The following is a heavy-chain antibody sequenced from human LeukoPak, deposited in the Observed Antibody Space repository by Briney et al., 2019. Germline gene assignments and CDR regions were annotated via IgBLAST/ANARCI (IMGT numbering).Heavy chain of an antibody. V-gene: IGHV3-48*03. D-gene: IGHD3-10*01. Sequence: GGSLRLSCAASPFTLRTYEMNWVRQAPGKGLEWVSYISGTGRTIFYADSVKGRFTISRDNAKNSLYLQMNSLRAEDTAVYYCARDQWFGELSTFYGMDVWGQGTTVTVSS. CDR1: PFTLRTYE. CDR2: ISGTGRTI. CDR3: ARDQWFGELSTFYGMDV. J-gene: IGHJ6*02.